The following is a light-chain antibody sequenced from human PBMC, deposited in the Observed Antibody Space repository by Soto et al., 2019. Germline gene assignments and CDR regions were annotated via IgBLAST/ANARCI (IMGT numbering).Light chain of an antibody. V-gene: IGKV3-15*01. CDR3: QQYNNWPPWT. J-gene: IGKJ1*01. CDR1: QSVSSN. CDR2: GAS. Sequence: EIVLTQSPATLSVSXGGRATLSXXXSQSVSSNLAWYQQKPGQAPRLLIYGASTRATGIPARFSGSGSGTEFTLTISSLQSEDFAVYYCQQYNNWPPWTFGQGTKVDIK.